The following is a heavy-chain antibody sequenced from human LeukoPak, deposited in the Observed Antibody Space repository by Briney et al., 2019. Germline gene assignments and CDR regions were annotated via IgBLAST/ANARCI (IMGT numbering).Heavy chain of an antibody. Sequence: GGSLGLSCAASGFPFIRYVMHLTRQAPGKGLVWAAAISYDGSDKYYAYSVKGRFTISRDNSKNTLYLQMNGLRADDTAVYYCVKEHYFGSGSYPEHWGQGTQVTVSS. CDR3: VKEHYFGSGSYPEH. D-gene: IGHD3-10*01. CDR2: ISYDGSDK. J-gene: IGHJ1*01. V-gene: IGHV3-30*18. CDR1: GFPFIRYV.